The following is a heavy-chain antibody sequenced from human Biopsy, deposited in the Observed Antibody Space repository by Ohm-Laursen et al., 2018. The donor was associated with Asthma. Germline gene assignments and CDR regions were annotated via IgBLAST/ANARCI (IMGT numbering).Heavy chain of an antibody. Sequence: SLRLSCAAPGFTFSSYVMSWVRQAPGKGLEWVSAISGSGGSTYYADSVKGRFTISRDNSKNTLYLQMNSLGAEDTAVYYCATFPYGDYLPLDYWGQGTLVTVSS. J-gene: IGHJ4*02. CDR1: GFTFSSYV. V-gene: IGHV3-23*01. CDR2: ISGSGGST. D-gene: IGHD4-17*01. CDR3: ATFPYGDYLPLDY.